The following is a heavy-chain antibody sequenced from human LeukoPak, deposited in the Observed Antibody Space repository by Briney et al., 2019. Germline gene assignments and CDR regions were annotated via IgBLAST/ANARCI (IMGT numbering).Heavy chain of an antibody. V-gene: IGHV3-23*01. J-gene: IGHJ3*02. CDR3: GRGGSYLSAFDI. CDR1: GFTFSSYA. CDR2: ISNSGGST. Sequence: PGGSLRLSCAASGFTFSSYAMTWVRQAPGKGLEWVSAISNSGGSTHYADSVKGRFTISRDNSNNTLYLQMNSMRAEDTAVYYSGRGGSYLSAFDIWGQGTMVTVSS. D-gene: IGHD1-26*01.